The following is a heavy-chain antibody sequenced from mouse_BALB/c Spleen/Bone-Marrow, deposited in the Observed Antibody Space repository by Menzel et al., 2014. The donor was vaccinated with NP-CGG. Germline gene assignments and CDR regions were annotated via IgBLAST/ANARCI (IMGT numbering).Heavy chain of an antibody. CDR2: ISSGGSYT. J-gene: IGHJ2*01. CDR1: GFTFSSYA. D-gene: IGHD2-4*01. V-gene: IGHV5-9-3*01. CDR3: ARHGITRLLDY. Sequence: KLMESGGGLVKPGGSLKLSCAASGFTFSSYAMSWVRQTPEKRLEWVATISSGGSYTYYPDSVKGRFTISRDNAKNTLYLQMSSLRSEDTAMYYCARHGITRLLDYWGQGTTLTVSS.